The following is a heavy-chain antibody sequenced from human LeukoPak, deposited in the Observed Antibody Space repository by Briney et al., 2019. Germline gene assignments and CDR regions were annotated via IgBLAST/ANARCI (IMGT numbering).Heavy chain of an antibody. CDR2: MNPNSGNT. V-gene: IGHV1-8*01. CDR1: GYTFTSYD. J-gene: IGHJ4*02. Sequence: ASVKVSCKASGYTFTSYDINWVRQATGPGLEWMGWMNPNSGNTGYAQKFQGRVTMTRNTSISTVYMELSSLRSEDTAVYYCARGQMAGIAARRDFDYWGQGTLVTVSS. CDR3: ARGQMAGIAARRDFDY. D-gene: IGHD6-6*01.